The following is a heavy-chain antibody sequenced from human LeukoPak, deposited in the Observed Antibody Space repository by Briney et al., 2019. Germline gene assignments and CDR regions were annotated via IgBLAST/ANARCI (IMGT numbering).Heavy chain of an antibody. CDR2: ISYDGSNK. D-gene: IGHD3-22*01. CDR1: GFTFSSYG. V-gene: IGHV3-30*03. CDR3: VGDSSCYYAKVETAEYFQH. J-gene: IGHJ1*01. Sequence: GRSLRLSCAASGFTFSSYGMHWVRQAPGKGLGWVAVISYDGSNKYYADSVKGRFTISRENSKNTLYLQLNSLRAEEPAVYYAVGDSSCYYAKVETAEYFQHWGQGTVVTVSS.